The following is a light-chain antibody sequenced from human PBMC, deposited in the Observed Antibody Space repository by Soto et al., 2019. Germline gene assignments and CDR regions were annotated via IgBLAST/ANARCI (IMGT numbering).Light chain of an antibody. Sequence: QSVLTQPASVSGSPGQSITISCTGTSSDVDTYKYVSWYQQHPGKAPKLMIFEVTKRPSGVPDRFSGSKSGNTASLTVSGVQADDEADYYCSSYAGSNSFVFGTGTKLTVL. J-gene: IGLJ1*01. CDR1: SSDVDTYKY. V-gene: IGLV2-8*01. CDR2: EVT. CDR3: SSYAGSNSFV.